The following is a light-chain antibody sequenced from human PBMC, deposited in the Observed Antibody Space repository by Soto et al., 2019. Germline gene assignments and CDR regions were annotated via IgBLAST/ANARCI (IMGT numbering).Light chain of an antibody. CDR3: LQHNSYPLT. J-gene: IGKJ4*01. Sequence: DIQMTQSPSSLSASVGDRVTITCRASQGIRNDLAWYQQNPGKAPERLIYAISSLQSGVPSRFSGSGSGTEFTRTISSLQPEDFATYYCLQHNSYPLTFGGGTKVEIK. CDR1: QGIRND. CDR2: AIS. V-gene: IGKV1-17*01.